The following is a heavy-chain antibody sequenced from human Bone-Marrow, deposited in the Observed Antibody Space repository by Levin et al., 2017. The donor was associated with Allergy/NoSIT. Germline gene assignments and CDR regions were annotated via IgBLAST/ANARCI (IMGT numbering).Heavy chain of an antibody. D-gene: IGHD4-17*01. CDR2: ISSSSSYI. CDR3: ARGADYADYYGMDV. CDR1: GFTFSSYS. V-gene: IGHV3-21*01. Sequence: GGSLRLSCAASGFTFSSYSMNWVRQAPGKGLEWVSSISSSSSYIYYADSVKGRFTISRDNAKNSLYLQMNSLRAEDTAVYYCARGADYADYYGMDVWGQGTTVTVSS. J-gene: IGHJ6*02.